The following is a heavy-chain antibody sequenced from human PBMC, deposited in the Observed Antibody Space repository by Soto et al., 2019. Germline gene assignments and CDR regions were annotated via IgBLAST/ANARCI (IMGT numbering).Heavy chain of an antibody. V-gene: IGHV3-21*01. CDR3: ARDRGDTSSYYYDY. D-gene: IGHD3-22*01. CDR2: ISSGSSFT. Sequence: PGESLKISCAASGFTFSSSTMSWVRQAPGKGLEWVASISSGSSFTYYPDSVKGRFTISRDNAKNFLYLQVNSLRAEDTAVYYCARDRGDTSSYYYDYWGQGTLVTVSS. J-gene: IGHJ4*02. CDR1: GFTFSSST.